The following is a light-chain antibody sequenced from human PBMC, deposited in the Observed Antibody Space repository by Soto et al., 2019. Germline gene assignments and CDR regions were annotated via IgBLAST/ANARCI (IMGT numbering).Light chain of an antibody. CDR3: HSYDSRRSAGV. Sequence: QSVLTQPPSVSGAPGQRVTISCTGSSSNIGAGYDVHWYQNLPGTAPKLLMYGNTNRPSGVTDRFSGSKYGTSASLAITGLQAEDEAYYYCHSYDSRRSAGVFGRGTTLNVL. CDR1: SSNIGAGYD. CDR2: GNT. J-gene: IGLJ2*01. V-gene: IGLV1-40*01.